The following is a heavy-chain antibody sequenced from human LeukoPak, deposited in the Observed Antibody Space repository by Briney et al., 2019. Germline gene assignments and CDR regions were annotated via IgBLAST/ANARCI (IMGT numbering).Heavy chain of an antibody. D-gene: IGHD3-22*01. J-gene: IGHJ4*02. CDR2: IYSGERT. CDR3: ASGSTSSGYRLAY. V-gene: IGHV3-53*01. CDR1: GFTVSSNY. Sequence: GGPLRLSCAVSGFTVSSNYMSWVRQATGKGLEWVSVIYSGERTNYADSVKGGITISRDNSMNTLYLQMNSLRVEDTAVYYCASGSTSSGYRLAYWGQGTLVTVSS.